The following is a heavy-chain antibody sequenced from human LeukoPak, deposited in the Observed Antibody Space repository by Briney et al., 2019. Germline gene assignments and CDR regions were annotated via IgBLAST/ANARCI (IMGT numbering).Heavy chain of an antibody. Sequence: ASVKVSCKASGYTFSDYYIHWVRQAPGQELEWMGWINPNNGGTNYEQKLQGRVTMTRDTSITTAYMELSRLRSDDTAVYYCARAHRTSGTLDFDYWGQGTQVTVSS. J-gene: IGHJ4*02. V-gene: IGHV1-2*02. CDR2: INPNNGGT. D-gene: IGHD3-10*01. CDR3: ARAHRTSGTLDFDY. CDR1: GYTFSDYY.